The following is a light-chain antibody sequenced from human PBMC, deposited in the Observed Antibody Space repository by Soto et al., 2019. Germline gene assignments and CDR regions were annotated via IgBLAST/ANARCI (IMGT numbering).Light chain of an antibody. CDR1: QSISNW. V-gene: IGKV1-5*03. CDR2: KAS. CDR3: QQYNSYSRT. J-gene: IGKJ1*01. Sequence: DIKMTQSPSTLSASVGDRVTITCRASQSISNWLAWYQQKPGKAPKLLIYKASSLESGVPSRFSGSGSGTEFTLTISSLQPDDFATYYCQQYNSYSRTFGQGTKLEIK.